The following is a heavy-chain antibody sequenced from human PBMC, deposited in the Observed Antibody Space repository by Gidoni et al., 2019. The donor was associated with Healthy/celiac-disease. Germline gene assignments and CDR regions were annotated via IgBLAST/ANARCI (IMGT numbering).Heavy chain of an antibody. J-gene: IGHJ6*02. CDR3: ARAGIGYSSSHFDYYYGMDV. Sequence: QVQLQESGPGLVKPSETLSLTCTVSGGSISSYYWSWIRQPPGKGLEWIGYIYYSGSTNYNPSLKSRVTISVDTSKNQFSLKLSSVTAADTAVYYCARAGIGYSSSHFDYYYGMDVWGQGTTVTVSS. V-gene: IGHV4-59*01. D-gene: IGHD6-13*01. CDR1: GGSISSYY. CDR2: IYYSGST.